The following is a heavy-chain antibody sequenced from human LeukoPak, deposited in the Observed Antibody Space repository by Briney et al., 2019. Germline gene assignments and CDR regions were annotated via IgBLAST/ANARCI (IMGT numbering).Heavy chain of an antibody. D-gene: IGHD3-22*01. CDR3: ARYRNHYDSSGYYYVEYFQP. V-gene: IGHV1-2*02. J-gene: IGHJ1*01. Sequence: GSSVKVSCKASGYTFTGYYMHWVRQAPGEGREWIGWINPNSGGTKYAQKFQGRVTTTRDTSISTAYMELSRLRSDDTAVYYCARYRNHYDSSGYYYVEYFQPWGPGNLVTVSS. CDR2: INPNSGGT. CDR1: GYTFTGYY.